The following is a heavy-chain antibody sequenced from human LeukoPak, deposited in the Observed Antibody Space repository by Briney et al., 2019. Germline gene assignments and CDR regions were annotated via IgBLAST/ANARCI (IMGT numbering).Heavy chain of an antibody. CDR3: ARTYLVGWYFDL. CDR1: GFTFSYYW. J-gene: IGHJ2*01. V-gene: IGHV3-74*01. Sequence: GGSLRLSCAASGFTFSYYWMHWVRQAPGKGLVWVSRISGDGSSTNYADSVKGRFTISRDNAKNTLYLQMNSLRAEDTVVYYCARTYLVGWYFDLWGRGTLVTVSS. D-gene: IGHD3-16*01. CDR2: ISGDGSST.